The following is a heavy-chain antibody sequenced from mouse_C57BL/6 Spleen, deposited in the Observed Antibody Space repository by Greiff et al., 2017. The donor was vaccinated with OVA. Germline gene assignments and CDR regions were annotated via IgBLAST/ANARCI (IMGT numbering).Heavy chain of an antibody. CDR1: GFNIKDDY. D-gene: IGHD2-4*01. CDR2: IDPENGDT. V-gene: IGHV14-4*01. CDR3: TSYYDYDGGFAY. J-gene: IGHJ3*01. Sequence: EVQLKESGAELVRPGASVKLSCTASGFNIKDDYMHWVKQRPEQGLEWIGWIDPENGDTEYASKFQGKATITADTSSNTAYLQLSSLTSEDTAVYYCTSYYDYDGGFAYWGQGTLVTVSA.